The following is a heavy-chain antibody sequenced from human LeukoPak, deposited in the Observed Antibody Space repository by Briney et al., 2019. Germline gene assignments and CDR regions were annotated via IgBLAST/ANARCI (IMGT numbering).Heavy chain of an antibody. CDR2: ISANNNNT. CDR3: ARPRYDILTGPSYYYFDY. V-gene: IGHV1-18*01. D-gene: IGHD3-9*01. CDR1: GYSFTTYG. Sequence: ASVKVSCKASGYSFTTYGISWVRQAPGQGLEWMGWISANNNNTDNVQKLQGRVTMTTDTSTSTAYMELRSLRSDDTAVYYCARPRYDILTGPSYYYFDYWGQGTLVTVSS. J-gene: IGHJ4*02.